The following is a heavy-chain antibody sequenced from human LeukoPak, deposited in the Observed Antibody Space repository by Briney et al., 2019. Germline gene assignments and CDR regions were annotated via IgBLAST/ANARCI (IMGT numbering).Heavy chain of an antibody. CDR2: IYYSGST. CDR1: GGSISSYY. V-gene: IGHV4-39*01. J-gene: IGHJ6*02. D-gene: IGHD6-19*01. CDR3: ARLPVAGTTFEDV. Sequence: PSETLSLTCTVSGGSISSYYWGWIRQPPGKGLEWIGSIYYSGSTYYNPSLKSRVTISVDTSKNQFSLKLSSVTAADTAVYYCARLPVAGTTFEDVWGQGTTVTVSS.